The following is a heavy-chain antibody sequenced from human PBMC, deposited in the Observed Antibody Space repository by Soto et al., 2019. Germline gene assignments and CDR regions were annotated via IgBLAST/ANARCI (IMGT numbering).Heavy chain of an antibody. Sequence: QVQLVQSGAEVKKPGSSVKVSCKASGGTFGRYAISWVRQAPGQGLEWMGGIIPIPGTANYAQKFQGRVTIAADESTSTAYMELSSRRSQDTAVYYCARSQGRSTSLEIYYYYYYGMDVWGQGTTVTVSS. V-gene: IGHV1-69*01. D-gene: IGHD2-2*01. CDR3: ARSQGRSTSLEIYYYYYYGMDV. J-gene: IGHJ6*02. CDR2: IIPIPGTA. CDR1: GGTFGRYA.